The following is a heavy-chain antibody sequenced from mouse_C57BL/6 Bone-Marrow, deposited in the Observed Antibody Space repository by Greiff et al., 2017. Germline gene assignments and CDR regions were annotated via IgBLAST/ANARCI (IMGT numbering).Heavy chain of an antibody. CDR2: IDPSDSYT. CDR1: GYTFTSYW. D-gene: IGHD2-1*01. CDR3: ARKGNFSWFAY. Sequence: VQLQQPGAELVMPGASVKLSCKASGYTFTSYWMHWVKQRPGQGLEWIGEIDPSDSYTNYNQKFKGKSTLTVDKSSSTAYMQLISLSSEDSAVXYCARKGNFSWFAYWGQGTLVTVSA. V-gene: IGHV1-69*01. J-gene: IGHJ3*01.